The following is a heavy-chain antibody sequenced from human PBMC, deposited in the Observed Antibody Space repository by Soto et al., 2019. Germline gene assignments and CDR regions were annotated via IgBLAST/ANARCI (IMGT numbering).Heavy chain of an antibody. CDR2: INNDGSFA. J-gene: IGHJ5*02. V-gene: IGHV3-74*01. Sequence: EVQLVESGGGSVQPGGSLRLSCAASGFSLSSHWMHWVRQAPEKGLVWVSGINNDGSFARYADSVKDRFIISRDNAKNMMYLQMNSLRAEDTALYYCARDRPHNWCDPWGQGTLVTVSS. CDR1: GFSLSSHW. CDR3: ARDRPHNWCDP.